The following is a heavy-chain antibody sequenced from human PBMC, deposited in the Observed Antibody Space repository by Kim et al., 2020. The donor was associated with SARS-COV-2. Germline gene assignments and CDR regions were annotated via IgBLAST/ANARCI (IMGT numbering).Heavy chain of an antibody. CDR3: AVGEGGWI. Sequence: GGSLRLSCAASGFTFSSYGMSWVRQAPGKGLEWVANIKQDGSEKYYVDSVKGRFTISRDNSKNSLYLQMNSLRAEDTAAYYCAVGEGGWIWGQGTKVTV. CDR1: GFTFSSYG. D-gene: IGHD6-19*01. V-gene: IGHV3-7*03. J-gene: IGHJ6*02. CDR2: IKQDGSEK.